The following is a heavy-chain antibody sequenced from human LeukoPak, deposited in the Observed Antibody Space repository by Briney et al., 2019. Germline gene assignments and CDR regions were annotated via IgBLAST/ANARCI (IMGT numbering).Heavy chain of an antibody. CDR3: ARNWGLYGSWFDP. D-gene: IGHD3-16*01. Sequence: GGSLRLSCAASGFTFSSYGMHWVRQAPGKGLEWVAFIRYDGSNKYYADSVKGRFTISRDNSKNTLYLQMNSLRAEDTAVYYCARNWGLYGSWFDPWGQGTLVTVSS. CDR1: GFTFSSYG. CDR2: IRYDGSNK. V-gene: IGHV3-30*02. J-gene: IGHJ5*02.